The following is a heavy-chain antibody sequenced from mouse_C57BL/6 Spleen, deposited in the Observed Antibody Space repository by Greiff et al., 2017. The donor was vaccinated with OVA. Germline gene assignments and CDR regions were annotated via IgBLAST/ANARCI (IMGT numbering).Heavy chain of an antibody. CDR1: GYTFPSYW. Sequence: VQLQQPGTELVKPGASVKLSCKASGYTFPSYWMHWVKQRPGQGLAWIGNINPSNVGTNYNEKFKSKATLTVDKSSSTAYMQRSSLTSEDSAVYYCASYYSNHYYFDYWGQGTTLTVSS. V-gene: IGHV1-53*01. CDR2: INPSNVGT. CDR3: ASYYSNHYYFDY. J-gene: IGHJ2*01. D-gene: IGHD2-5*01.